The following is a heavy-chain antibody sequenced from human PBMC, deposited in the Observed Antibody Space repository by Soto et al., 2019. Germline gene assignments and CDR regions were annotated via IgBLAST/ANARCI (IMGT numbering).Heavy chain of an antibody. D-gene: IGHD6-13*01. Sequence: PWGSLRLSCTASGFTFTRHAMTWVRQAPGKGLEWVSGLSDSGGSIYYADSVKGRFTISRDNSMNTLYLQMNTLRAEDTAIYYCEKASSSWYAGFFDLWGQGTLVTVSS. CDR3: EKASSSWYAGFFDL. CDR2: LSDSGGSI. J-gene: IGHJ4*02. V-gene: IGHV3-23*01. CDR1: GFTFTRHA.